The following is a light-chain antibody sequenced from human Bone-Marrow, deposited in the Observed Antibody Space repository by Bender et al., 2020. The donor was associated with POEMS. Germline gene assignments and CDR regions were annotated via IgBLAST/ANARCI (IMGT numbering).Light chain of an antibody. CDR3: SSYTTIGTHVV. J-gene: IGLJ2*01. CDR1: SSDIGSYNY. V-gene: IGLV2-14*03. Sequence: QSALTQPASVSGSPGQSITISCLGTSSDIGSYNYVSWYQQHPGKAPTFLIYDVSYRPSGVSNRFSGSKSGNTASLTISGLQAEDEADYFCSSYTTIGTHVVFGGGTKVTVL. CDR2: DVS.